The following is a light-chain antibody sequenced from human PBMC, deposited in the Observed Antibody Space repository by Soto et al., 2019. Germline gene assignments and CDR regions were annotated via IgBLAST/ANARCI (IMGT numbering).Light chain of an antibody. Sequence: EIVLTQSPATLSLSPGERATLSCRASQSVSSYLAWYQQKPGQAPRLLIYDASNRATGIPARFSGSGSGTDFTLTISSLEPDDFAIYYCQQRSNWPCTFGPGTKVDIK. V-gene: IGKV3-11*01. CDR2: DAS. J-gene: IGKJ3*01. CDR1: QSVSSY. CDR3: QQRSNWPCT.